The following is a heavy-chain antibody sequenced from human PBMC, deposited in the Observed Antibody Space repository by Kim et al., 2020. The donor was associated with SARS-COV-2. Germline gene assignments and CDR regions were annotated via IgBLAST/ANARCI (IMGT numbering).Heavy chain of an antibody. CDR3: AREEQPRGKDYYYGMDV. J-gene: IGHJ6*02. Sequence: ASVKVSCKASGYTFTGYYMHWVRQAPGQGLEWMGRINPNSGGTNYAKKFQGRVTMTRDTSISTAYMELSRLRSDDTAVYYCAREEQPRGKDYYYGMDVWGQGTTVTVSS. V-gene: IGHV1-2*06. CDR1: GYTFTGYY. CDR2: INPNSGGT. D-gene: IGHD3-16*01.